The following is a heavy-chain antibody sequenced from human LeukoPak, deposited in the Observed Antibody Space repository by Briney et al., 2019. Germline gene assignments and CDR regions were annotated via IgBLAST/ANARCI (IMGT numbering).Heavy chain of an antibody. CDR1: GFTFSSYA. Sequence: GSLRLSCAASGFTFSSYAMSWVRQAPGKGLEWVSAISGSGGSTYYADSVKGRFTISRDNSKNTLYLQMNSLRAEDTAVYYCAKDVSYYYGSGSYFNYWGQGTLVTVSS. CDR3: AKDVSYYYGSGSYFNY. J-gene: IGHJ4*02. D-gene: IGHD3-10*01. V-gene: IGHV3-23*01. CDR2: ISGSGGST.